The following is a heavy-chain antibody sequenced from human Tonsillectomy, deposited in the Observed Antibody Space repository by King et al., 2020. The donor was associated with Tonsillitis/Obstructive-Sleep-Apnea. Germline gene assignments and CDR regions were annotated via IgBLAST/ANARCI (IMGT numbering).Heavy chain of an antibody. CDR1: GFTFSSYG. D-gene: IGHD3-22*01. J-gene: IGHJ4*02. CDR2: ISYDGSNK. Sequence: VQLVESGGGVVQPGRSLRLSCAASGFTFSSYGMHWVRQAPGKGLEWVAVISYDGSNKYYADSVKGRFTISRDNSKNTLYLQMNSLRAEGTAVYYCAKDTRESYYYDSSQTLDYWGQGTLVTVSS. CDR3: AKDTRESYYYDSSQTLDY. V-gene: IGHV3-30*18.